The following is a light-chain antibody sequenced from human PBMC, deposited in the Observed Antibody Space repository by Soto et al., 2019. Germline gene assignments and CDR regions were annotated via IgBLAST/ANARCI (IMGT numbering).Light chain of an antibody. J-gene: IGLJ1*01. V-gene: IGLV1-40*01. CDR2: GNS. CDR1: SSNIGAGYD. Sequence: ALTQPPSVSGAPGQRVTISCTGSSSNIGAGYDVHWYQQLPGTAPKLLIYGNSNRPSGVPDRFSGSKSGTSASLAITGLQAEDEADYYCQSYDSSLSGSWGVFGTGTKVTVL. CDR3: QSYDSSLSGSWGV.